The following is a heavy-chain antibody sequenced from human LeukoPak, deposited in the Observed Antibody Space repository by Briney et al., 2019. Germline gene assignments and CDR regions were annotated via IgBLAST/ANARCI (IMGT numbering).Heavy chain of an antibody. CDR1: GYTFTSSG. CDR3: ARRRSGSYWDAFDI. V-gene: IGHV1-18*01. D-gene: IGHD1-26*01. Sequence: ASVKVSCKASGYTFTSSGISWMRQAPGQGLEWMGWISAYNGNTNYAQKLQGRVTMTTDTSTTTAYMELRSLRSDDTAVYYCARRRSGSYWDAFDIRGQGTMVTVSS. J-gene: IGHJ3*02. CDR2: ISAYNGNT.